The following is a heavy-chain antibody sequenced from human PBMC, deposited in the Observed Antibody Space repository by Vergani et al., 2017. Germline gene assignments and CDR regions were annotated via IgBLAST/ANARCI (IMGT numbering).Heavy chain of an antibody. J-gene: IGHJ5*02. D-gene: IGHD4-23*01. CDR2: IYTSGST. CDR1: GGSISSYY. V-gene: IGHV4-4*07. CDR3: AREPFTVTTVVPYNWFDP. Sequence: QVQLQESGPGLVKPSETLSLTCTVSGGSISSYYWSWIRQPAGKGLEWIGRIYTSGSTNYNPSLKSRVTISVDTSKNQFSLKLSSVTAADTAVYYCAREPFTVTTVVPYNWFDPWGQGTLVTVSS.